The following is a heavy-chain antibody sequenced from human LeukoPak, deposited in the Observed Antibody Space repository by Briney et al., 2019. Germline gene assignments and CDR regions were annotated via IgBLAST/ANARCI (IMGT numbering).Heavy chain of an antibody. D-gene: IGHD3-3*01. CDR3: ARRVPTIFGLRKIYNWFDP. CDR2: IYYTVNT. V-gene: IGHV4-59*12. J-gene: IGHJ5*02. CDR1: GGSIRSYY. Sequence: PSETLSLTCSVSGGSIRSYYWSWIWQPPGKGLEWIGCIYYTVNTNYNPSLKSRVTISVDTSKNQFSLKLSSVTAADTAVYYCARRVPTIFGLRKIYNWFDPWGQGTLVTVSS.